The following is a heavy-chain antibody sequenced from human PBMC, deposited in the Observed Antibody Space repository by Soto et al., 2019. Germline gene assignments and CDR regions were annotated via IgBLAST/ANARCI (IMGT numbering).Heavy chain of an antibody. D-gene: IGHD2-2*01. CDR2: ISSSSSTI. CDR1: GFTFSSYS. J-gene: IGHJ5*02. V-gene: IGHV3-48*01. CDR3: ARSGGKTSFNWFDP. Sequence: PXXSLRLSCAASGFTFSSYSMHWVRQAPGKGLEWVSYISSSSSTIYYADSVKGRFTISRDNAKNSLYLQMNSLRAEDTAVYYCARSGGKTSFNWFDPWGQGTLVTVSS.